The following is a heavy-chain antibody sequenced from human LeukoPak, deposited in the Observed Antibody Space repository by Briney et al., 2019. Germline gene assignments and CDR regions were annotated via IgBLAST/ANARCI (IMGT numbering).Heavy chain of an antibody. J-gene: IGHJ2*01. CDR1: GGSISSSSYY. CDR3: ASECGHDNGGPPFNWYFGR. Sequence: SETLSLTCTVSGGSISSSSYYWSWIRQPPGKGLEWIGYIYYSGSTYYNPSLKSRVTISVDTSKNQFSLKLSSVTAADTAVYYCASECGHDNGGPPFNWYFGRWGRGTLVTVSS. V-gene: IGHV4-30-4*01. D-gene: IGHD4-23*01. CDR2: IYYSGST.